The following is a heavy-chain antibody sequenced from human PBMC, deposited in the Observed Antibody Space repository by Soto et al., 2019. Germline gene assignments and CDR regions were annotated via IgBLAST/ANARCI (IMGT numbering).Heavy chain of an antibody. J-gene: IGHJ5*02. V-gene: IGHV1-69*13. D-gene: IGHD3-3*01. Sequence: SVKVSCKASGGTFSSYAISWVRQAPGQGLEWMGGIIPIFGTANYAQKFQGRVTITADESTSTAYMELSSLRSEDTAVYYCATLIRADYNWFDPWGQGTMVTVSS. CDR3: ATLIRADYNWFDP. CDR1: GGTFSSYA. CDR2: IIPIFGTA.